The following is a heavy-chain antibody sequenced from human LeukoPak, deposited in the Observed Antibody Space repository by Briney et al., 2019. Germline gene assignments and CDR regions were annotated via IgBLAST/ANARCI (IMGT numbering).Heavy chain of an antibody. J-gene: IGHJ4*02. CDR1: GFTFSSYW. V-gene: IGHV3-7*01. D-gene: IGHD3-22*01. Sequence: GGSLRLSCAASGFTFSSYWMSWVRQAPGKGLEWVANIKQDGSEKYYVDSVKGRFTISRDNAKNSLYLQMNSLRAEDTAVYYCARPYYYDSSDPTGVGYWGQGTLVTVSS. CDR3: ARPYYYDSSDPTGVGY. CDR2: IKQDGSEK.